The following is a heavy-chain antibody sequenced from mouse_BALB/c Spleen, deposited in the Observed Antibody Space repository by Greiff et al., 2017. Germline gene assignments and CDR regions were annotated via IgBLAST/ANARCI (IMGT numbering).Heavy chain of an antibody. CDR1: GFTFSSYG. Sequence: EVKWVESGGDLVKPGGSLKLSCAASGFTFSSYGMSWVRQTPDKRLEWVATISSGGSYTYYPDSVKGRFTISRDNAKNTLYLQMSSLKSEDTAMYYCARLGYYYGSSYNAMGYWGQGTSVTVSS. J-gene: IGHJ4*01. D-gene: IGHD1-1*01. CDR3: ARLGYYYGSSYNAMGY. CDR2: ISSGGSYT. V-gene: IGHV5-6*01.